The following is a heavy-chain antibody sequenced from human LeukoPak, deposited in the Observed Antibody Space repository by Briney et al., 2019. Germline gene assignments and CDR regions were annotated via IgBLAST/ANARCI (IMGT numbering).Heavy chain of an antibody. CDR3: TKDMEWGMDV. D-gene: IGHD3-3*01. CDR1: GFTFDRHT. CDR2: ICWDGTNI. Sequence: GGSLRLSCAAYGFTFDRHTMHWVRQPPGKVPEWVSLICWDGTNIDYADSVKGRFTISRDNSKNLVYLQMHSLRTEDTALYYCTKDMEWGMDVWGQGTTVIVSS. V-gene: IGHV3-43*01. J-gene: IGHJ6*02.